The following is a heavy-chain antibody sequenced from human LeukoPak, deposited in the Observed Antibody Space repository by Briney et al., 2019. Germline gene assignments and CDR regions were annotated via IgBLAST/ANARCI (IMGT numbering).Heavy chain of an antibody. J-gene: IGHJ4*02. CDR3: ARAFNWNDLGN. V-gene: IGHV3-74*01. CDR2: IVSDGTST. Sequence: SGGSLRLSCVASGFTFSGSWMHWVRHAPGKGLVWFSRIVSDGTSTNYADSVKGRFTISRDNAKNTLYLQMNSLRAEDTAVYYCARAFNWNDLGNWGQGTLVTVSS. CDR1: GFTFSGSW. D-gene: IGHD1-20*01.